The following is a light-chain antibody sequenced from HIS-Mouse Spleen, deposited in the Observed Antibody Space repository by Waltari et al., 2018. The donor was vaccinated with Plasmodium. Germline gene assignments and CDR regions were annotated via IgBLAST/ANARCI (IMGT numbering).Light chain of an antibody. J-gene: IGKJ3*01. CDR3: QQYNNWSFT. Sequence: EIVMTQSPATLSVSPGERATLSCRASQRVSSNLAGYQQKPGQAPRLLIYGASTRATGMPARFSGSGSGTEFTLTISSLQSEDFAVYYCQQYNNWSFTFGPGTKVDIK. V-gene: IGKV3-15*01. CDR1: QRVSSN. CDR2: GAS.